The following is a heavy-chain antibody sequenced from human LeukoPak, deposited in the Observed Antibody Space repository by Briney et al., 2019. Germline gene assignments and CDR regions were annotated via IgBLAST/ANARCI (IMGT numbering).Heavy chain of an antibody. J-gene: IGHJ4*02. D-gene: IGHD6-6*01. CDR3: ARDAGAARPFDY. V-gene: IGHV3-7*01. CDR1: GFTFSCYW. Sequence: PGGSLRLSCAASGFTFSCYWMSWVRQAPGKGLEWVANIKQDGSEKYYVDSVKGRFTISRDNAKNSLYLQMNSLRAEDTAVYYCARDAGAARPFDYWGQGTLVTVSS. CDR2: IKQDGSEK.